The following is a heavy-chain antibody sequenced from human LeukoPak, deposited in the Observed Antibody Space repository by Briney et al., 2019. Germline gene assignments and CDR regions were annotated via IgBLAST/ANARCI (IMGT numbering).Heavy chain of an antibody. V-gene: IGHV4-39*07. Sequence: SETLSLTCTVSGGSISSSNYYWGWIRQPPGKGLEWIGSIYYSGSTYYNPSLKSRVTISVDTSKNQFSLKLSSVTAADTAVYYCARVRLYGDFPYYYYYYGMDVWGQGTTVTVSS. J-gene: IGHJ6*02. CDR3: ARVRLYGDFPYYYYYYGMDV. D-gene: IGHD4-17*01. CDR1: GGSISSSNYY. CDR2: IYYSGST.